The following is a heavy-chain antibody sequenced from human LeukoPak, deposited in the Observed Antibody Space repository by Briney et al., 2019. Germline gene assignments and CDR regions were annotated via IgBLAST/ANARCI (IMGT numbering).Heavy chain of an antibody. Sequence: GGSLRLTCAASGFTVSSNYMSWVRQAPGKGLEWVSFIYSGGSTYYADSVKGRFTISRDNSKNTLYLQMNSLRAEDTAVYYCAKDNAYCSGGSCIIDYWGQGTLVTVSS. CDR2: IYSGGST. V-gene: IGHV3-53*05. CDR3: AKDNAYCSGGSCIIDY. J-gene: IGHJ4*02. D-gene: IGHD2-15*01. CDR1: GFTVSSNY.